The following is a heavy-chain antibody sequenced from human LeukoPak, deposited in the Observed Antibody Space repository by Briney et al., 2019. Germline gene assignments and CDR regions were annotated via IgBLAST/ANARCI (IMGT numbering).Heavy chain of an antibody. V-gene: IGHV3-48*03. CDR3: AKGPPELLWFGELSN. CDR1: GFTFSSYE. D-gene: IGHD3-10*01. J-gene: IGHJ4*02. Sequence: GGSLRLSCAASGFTFSSYEMNWVRQAPGKGLEWVSYISSSGSTIYYADSVKGRFTISRDNAKNSLYLQMNSLRVEDTALYYCAKGPPELLWFGELSNWGQGTLVTVSS. CDR2: ISSSGSTI.